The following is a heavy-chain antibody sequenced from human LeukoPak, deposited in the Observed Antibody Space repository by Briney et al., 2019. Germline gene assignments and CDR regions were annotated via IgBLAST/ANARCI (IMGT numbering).Heavy chain of an antibody. J-gene: IGHJ6*04. CDR3: AELGITMIGGV. CDR1: GFTFSSYE. D-gene: IGHD3-10*02. CDR2: ISSSGSTR. V-gene: IGHV3-48*03. Sequence: GGSLRLSCAASGFTFSSYEMSWVRQAPGKGLEWVSYISSSGSTRYYADSVKGRFTISRDNAKNSLYLQMNSLRAEDTAVYYCAELGITMIGGVWGKGTTVTISS.